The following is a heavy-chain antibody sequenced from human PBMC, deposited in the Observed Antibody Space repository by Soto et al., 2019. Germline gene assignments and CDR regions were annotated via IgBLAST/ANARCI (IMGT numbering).Heavy chain of an antibody. CDR3: ARGVVAARDQDAFDI. J-gene: IGHJ3*02. D-gene: IGHD6-25*01. CDR1: GYTFTSYY. V-gene: IGHV1-46*01. CDR2: INPSGGST. Sequence: ASVKVSCKASGYTFTSYYMHWVRQAPGQGLEWMGIINPSGGSTSYAQKFQGRVTMTRDTSTSTVYMELSSLRSEDTAVYYCARGVVAARDQDAFDIWGQGTMVTVSS.